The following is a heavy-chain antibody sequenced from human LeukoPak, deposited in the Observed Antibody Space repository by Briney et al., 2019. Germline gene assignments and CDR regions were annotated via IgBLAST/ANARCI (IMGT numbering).Heavy chain of an antibody. CDR3: ARELTDVAGDGLDV. V-gene: IGHV3-48*03. CDR2: IWSSGSPT. D-gene: IGHD5-12*01. J-gene: IGHJ3*01. CDR1: GFTFSSYE. Sequence: GGSLRPSCTASGFTFSSYEMNWVRQAPGKGLEWVSYIWSSGSPTHYADSVKGRFTISRDNAKNSLYLQMSSLRADDTAVYYCARELTDVAGDGLDVWGQGTMVTVSS.